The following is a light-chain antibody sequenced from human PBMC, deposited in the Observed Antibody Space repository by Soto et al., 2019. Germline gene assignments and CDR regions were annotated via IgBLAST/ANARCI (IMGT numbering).Light chain of an antibody. Sequence: QSVLTKPASVSGSPGQSITISCTGTSSDVGDYNYVSWYQQHPGKAPQLMIYEVSDRPSGSSSRFSGSKSGNTASLTISGLQTEDEADYYCSSYTSTSTLFGTGTKVTVL. CDR3: SSYTSTSTL. J-gene: IGLJ1*01. V-gene: IGLV2-14*01. CDR2: EVS. CDR1: SSDVGDYNY.